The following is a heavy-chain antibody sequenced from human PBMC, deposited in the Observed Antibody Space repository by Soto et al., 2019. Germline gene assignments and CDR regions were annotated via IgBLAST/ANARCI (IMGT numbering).Heavy chain of an antibody. Sequence: GGSLRLSCAASGFTFSSYSMNWVRQAPGKGLEWVSSISSSSSYIYYADSVKGRFTISRDNSKNSLYLQTNSLRAEYTAEYYYARHTLAAREGCWGQGPLV. J-gene: IGHJ4*02. CDR1: GFTFSSYS. CDR2: ISSSSSYI. CDR3: ARHTLAAREGC. V-gene: IGHV3-21*01. D-gene: IGHD6-6*01.